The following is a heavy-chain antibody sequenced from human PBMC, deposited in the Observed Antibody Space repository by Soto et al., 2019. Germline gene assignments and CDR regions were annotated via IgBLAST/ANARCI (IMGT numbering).Heavy chain of an antibody. CDR3: ARHSSGSYNRHDDFDI. D-gene: IGHD1-26*01. Sequence: PSLTCTVSGGSISSYYWSWIRQPPGKGLEWIGYIYYSGSTNYNPSLKSRVTISVDTSKNQFSLKLSSVTAADTAVYYCARHSSGSYNRHDDFDIWGQGTMVTVSS. CDR2: IYYSGST. CDR1: GGSISSYY. V-gene: IGHV4-59*01. J-gene: IGHJ3*02.